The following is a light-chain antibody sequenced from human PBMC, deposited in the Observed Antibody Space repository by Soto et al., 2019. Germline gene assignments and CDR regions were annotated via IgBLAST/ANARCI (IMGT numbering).Light chain of an antibody. CDR2: AAS. V-gene: IGKV1-39*01. CDR3: QQSYSTPYT. CDR1: QSITSY. Sequence: DLQMTQSPSSLSASVGDRVTITCRASQSITSYLNWYQQKPGKAPKLLIYAASSLQSGVPSRFSGTASGTELTLTISSLQPEDFATYYCQQSYSTPYTFGQGTKLEIK. J-gene: IGKJ2*01.